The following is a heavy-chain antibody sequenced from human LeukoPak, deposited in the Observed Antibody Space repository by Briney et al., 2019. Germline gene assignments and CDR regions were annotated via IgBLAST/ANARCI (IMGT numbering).Heavy chain of an antibody. V-gene: IGHV1-24*01. Sequence: GASVKVSCKVSGHTLSDLTVHWGRQAPGSGPEWMGGFAPEIGERVYAQKFQGRVTLTEDTSTDTAYMDLSSLRSEDTAVYYCATWVGTLRGGYFVYWGHGTLVTVSS. CDR1: GHTLSDLT. CDR2: FAPEIGER. CDR3: ATWVGTLRGGYFVY. J-gene: IGHJ4*01. D-gene: IGHD4-23*01.